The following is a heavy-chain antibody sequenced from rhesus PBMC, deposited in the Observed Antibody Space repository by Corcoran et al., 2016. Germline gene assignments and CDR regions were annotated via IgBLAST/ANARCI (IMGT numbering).Heavy chain of an antibody. CDR3: ARDGAWTPRDY. V-gene: IGHV4-122*02. J-gene: IGHJ4*01. CDR1: GYSISSGYG. D-gene: IGHD1-44*02. Sequence: QLQLQESGPGLVKPSETLSLTCAVSGYSISSGYGWSWIRQPPGKGLEWIGYISYSGSTSYHPSLKGRVTISRGTCKNQFSLKLSSVTAADTAVYYCARDGAWTPRDYWGQGVLVTVSS. CDR2: ISYSGST.